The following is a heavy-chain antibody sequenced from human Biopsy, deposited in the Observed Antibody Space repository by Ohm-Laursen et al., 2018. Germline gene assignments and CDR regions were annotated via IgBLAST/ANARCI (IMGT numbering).Heavy chain of an antibody. CDR2: INPNSGVT. D-gene: IGHD3-10*01. V-gene: IGHV1-2*02. CDR1: GYTFTGYY. CDR3: ARDPRYGYGSYFDY. J-gene: IGHJ4*02. Sequence: ASVKVSCKASGYTFTGYYMHWVRQAPGQGLEWMGWINPNSGVTNYAQRFQGRVTMTRDTSISTAYMELSRLRSDDTAVYYCARDPRYGYGSYFDYWGQGTLVAVSA.